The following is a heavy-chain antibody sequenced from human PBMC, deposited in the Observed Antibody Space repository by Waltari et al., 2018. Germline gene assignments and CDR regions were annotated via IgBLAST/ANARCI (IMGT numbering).Heavy chain of an antibody. CDR1: GYSVSSGYY. CDR3: AGPGPSYYFDY. Sequence: VQLQESGPGLAKPSETLSLTCAVSGYSVSSGYYWGWIRQPPGQGLEWIGTISQTETTSYNPSLISRVTISMNTSNNQFSLSLKSVTAADTAVYYCAGPGPSYYFDYWGQGILVTVSS. D-gene: IGHD6-6*01. J-gene: IGHJ4*02. CDR2: ISQTETT. V-gene: IGHV4-38-2*01.